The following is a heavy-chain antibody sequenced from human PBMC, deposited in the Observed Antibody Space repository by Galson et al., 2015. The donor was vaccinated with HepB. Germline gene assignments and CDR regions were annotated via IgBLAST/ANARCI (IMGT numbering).Heavy chain of an antibody. J-gene: IGHJ3*02. CDR3: AFRYYYDSSGQEAAFDI. V-gene: IGHV1-18*01. CDR1: GYTFNSYG. Sequence: SVKVSCKASGYTFNSYGISWVRQAPGQGLEWMGWISAYNGNTNYAQKLQGRVTMTTDTSTSTAYMELRSLRSDDTAVYYCAFRYYYDSSGQEAAFDIWGQGTMVTVSS. CDR2: ISAYNGNT. D-gene: IGHD3-22*01.